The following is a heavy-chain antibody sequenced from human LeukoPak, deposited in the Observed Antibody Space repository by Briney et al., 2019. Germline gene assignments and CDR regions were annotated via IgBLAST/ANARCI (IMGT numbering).Heavy chain of an antibody. D-gene: IGHD3-9*01. CDR2: IYYSGNT. CDR1: GGSISSNNYY. Sequence: SETLSLTCTVSGGSISSNNYYWGWIRQPPGKGLEWIGSIYYSGNTYNNASLKSRVTMSVDTSKNQFSLKLNSVTAADTAVYYCARHVKVRRYFDWVSHYFDHWGQGSPVTVSS. J-gene: IGHJ4*02. CDR3: ARHVKVRRYFDWVSHYFDH. V-gene: IGHV4-39*01.